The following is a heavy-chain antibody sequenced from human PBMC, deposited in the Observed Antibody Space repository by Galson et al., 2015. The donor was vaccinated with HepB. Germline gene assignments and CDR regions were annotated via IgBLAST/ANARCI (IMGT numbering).Heavy chain of an antibody. CDR2: INPSGGST. Sequence: SVKVSCKASGYTFTSYYMHWVRQAPGQGLEWMGIINPSGGSTSYAQKLQGRVTMTRDTSTSTVYMELSSLRSEDTAVYYCARDRGCSGGSCYPYYYYGMDVWGQGATVTVSS. J-gene: IGHJ6*02. CDR1: GYTFTSYY. D-gene: IGHD2-15*01. V-gene: IGHV1-46*04. CDR3: ARDRGCSGGSCYPYYYYGMDV.